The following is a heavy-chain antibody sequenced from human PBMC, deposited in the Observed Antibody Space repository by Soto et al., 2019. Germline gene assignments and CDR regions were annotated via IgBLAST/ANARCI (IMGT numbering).Heavy chain of an antibody. CDR2: IYYSGST. V-gene: IGHV4-59*08. D-gene: IGHD6-19*01. Sequence: QVQLQESGPGLVKPSETLSLTCTVSGGSISSYYWSWIRQPPGKGLEWIGYIYYSGSTNYNPSLKSRVTISVDPSKNQFSLKLSSVTAADTAVYYCASTAVAATDAFDIWGQGTMVTVSS. CDR3: ASTAVAATDAFDI. J-gene: IGHJ3*02. CDR1: GGSISSYY.